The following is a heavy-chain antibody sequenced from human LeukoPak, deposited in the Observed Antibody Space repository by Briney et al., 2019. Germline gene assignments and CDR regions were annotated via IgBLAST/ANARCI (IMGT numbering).Heavy chain of an antibody. CDR3: ARDLTLGYYYYGMDV. Sequence: PSETLSLTCTVSGGSISSYYWSWIRQPPGKGLEWIGYIYYSGSTNYNPSLKSRVTISVDTSKNQFSLKLSSVTAADTAVYYCARDLTLGYYYYGMDVWGQGTLVTVSS. D-gene: IGHD3-9*01. CDR1: GGSISSYY. CDR2: IYYSGST. J-gene: IGHJ6*02. V-gene: IGHV4-59*01.